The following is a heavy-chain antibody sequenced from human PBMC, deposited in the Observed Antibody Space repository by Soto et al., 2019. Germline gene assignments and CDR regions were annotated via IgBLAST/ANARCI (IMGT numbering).Heavy chain of an antibody. J-gene: IGHJ5*02. CDR3: VIVTLVASAAAPRGWFDP. CDR1: GCTFSDHY. D-gene: IGHD2-15*01. CDR2: IRNKANNYAT. V-gene: IGHV3-72*01. Sequence: EMQLVESGGGLVQPGGSLRLSCAASGCTFSDHYMDWVRQAPGKGLEWVGRIRNKANNYATEYDASVRGRFTISRDESKNSLYLQMNSLETEDTAVYYCVIVTLVASAAAPRGWFDPWGQGTLVTVSS.